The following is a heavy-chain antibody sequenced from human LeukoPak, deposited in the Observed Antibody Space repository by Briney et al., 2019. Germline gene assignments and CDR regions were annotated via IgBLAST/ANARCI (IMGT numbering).Heavy chain of an antibody. J-gene: IGHJ6*02. CDR2: INPNSGDT. CDR1: GYIFTDYY. V-gene: IGHV1-2*02. D-gene: IGHD2-2*02. Sequence: ASVKVSCKASGYIFTDYYLHWVRQAPGQGLEWMGWINPNSGDTNYAQKFQGRVTMTRDTSINTAYMELSRLKSDDTAVYYCARELLYYGMDVWGQGATVTVSS. CDR3: ARELLYYGMDV.